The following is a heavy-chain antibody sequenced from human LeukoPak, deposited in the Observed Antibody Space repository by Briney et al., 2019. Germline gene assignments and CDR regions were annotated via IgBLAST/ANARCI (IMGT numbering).Heavy chain of an antibody. CDR3: ARRRIQLWLLSGGYFDY. CDR1: GGSFSGYY. J-gene: IGHJ4*02. D-gene: IGHD5-18*01. V-gene: IGHV4-34*01. CDR2: INHSGST. Sequence: SETLSLTCAVDGGSFSGYYWSWLRQPPGKGLEWIGEINHSGSTNYNPSLKSRVTISVDTSKNQFSLKLSSVTAADTAVYYCARRRIQLWLLSGGYFDYWDQGTLVTVSS.